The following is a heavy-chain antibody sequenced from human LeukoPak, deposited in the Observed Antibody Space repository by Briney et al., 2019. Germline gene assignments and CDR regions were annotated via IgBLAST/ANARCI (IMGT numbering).Heavy chain of an antibody. CDR2: ISPDSNTR. J-gene: IGHJ4*02. CDR3: ARDPPWAVAPNFDY. Sequence: AGGSLRLSCAVSGFTLDDYYMSWIRQAPGKGLEWISYISPDSNTRHYADSVKGRFTVSRDNAKNSLYLQMNSLRAEDTTVYYRARDPPWAVAPNFDYWGQGTLVTVSS. D-gene: IGHD6-19*01. V-gene: IGHV3-11*04. CDR1: GFTLDDYY.